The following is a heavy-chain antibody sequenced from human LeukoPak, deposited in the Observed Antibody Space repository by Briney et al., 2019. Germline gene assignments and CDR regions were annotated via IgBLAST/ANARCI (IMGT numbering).Heavy chain of an antibody. CDR3: ARDLVPRFIAAAGTPLDY. J-gene: IGHJ4*02. CDR2: IHTSGDT. D-gene: IGHD6-13*01. CDR1: GLTGSHNY. Sequence: GGSLRLSCAASGLTGSHNYVSWVRQAPGKGLEWVSAIHTSGDTCYADSVKGRFTISRDNSKNTLYLQMNSLRAEDTAVYYCARDLVPRFIAAAGTPLDYWGQGTLVTVSS. V-gene: IGHV3-53*01.